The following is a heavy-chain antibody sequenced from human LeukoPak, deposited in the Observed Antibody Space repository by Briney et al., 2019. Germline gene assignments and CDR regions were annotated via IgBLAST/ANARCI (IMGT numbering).Heavy chain of an antibody. D-gene: IGHD4-11*01. CDR1: GFTFSSSA. CDR3: ARWGNDYSQFDS. J-gene: IGHJ4*02. Sequence: PGGSLRLSCAASGFTFSSSAMSWVRQAPGKGLEWVSAISNNGGYTYYADSVQGRFTISRDNSKSTLCLQMNSLRAEDTAVYFCARWGNDYSQFDSWGQGTLVTVS. V-gene: IGHV3-23*01. CDR2: ISNNGGYT.